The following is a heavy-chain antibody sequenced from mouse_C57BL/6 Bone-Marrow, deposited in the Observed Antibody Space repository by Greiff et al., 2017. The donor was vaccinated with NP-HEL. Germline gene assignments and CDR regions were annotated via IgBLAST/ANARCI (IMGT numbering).Heavy chain of an antibody. V-gene: IGHV1-64*01. J-gene: IGHJ3*01. CDR1: GYTFTSYW. CDR2: IHPNSGST. CDR3: AVITTVEAY. D-gene: IGHD1-1*01. Sequence: QVHVKQPGAELVKPGASVKLSCKASGYTFTSYWMHWVKQRPGQGLEWIGMIHPNSGSTNYNEKFKSKATLTVDKSSSTAYMQLSSLTSEDSAVYYCAVITTVEAYWGQGTLVTVSA.